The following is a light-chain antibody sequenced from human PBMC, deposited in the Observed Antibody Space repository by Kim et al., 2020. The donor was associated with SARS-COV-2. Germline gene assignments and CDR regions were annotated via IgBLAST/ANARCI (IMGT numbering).Light chain of an antibody. J-gene: IGKJ2*01. Sequence: SPGDIATLSCRASRSMSAGYLTWYQQKPGQAPRLLMYSASTRATGIPDRFSGSESGTDFILTINRLEPEDSAFYYCHHLSSSPYYTFGQGTKLEI. CDR1: RSMSAGY. CDR2: SAS. CDR3: HHLSSSPYYT. V-gene: IGKV3-20*01.